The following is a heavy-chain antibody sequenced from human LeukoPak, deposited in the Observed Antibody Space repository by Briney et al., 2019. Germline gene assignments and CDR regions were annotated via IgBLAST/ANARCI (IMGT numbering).Heavy chain of an antibody. D-gene: IGHD2-21*01. Sequence: GGSLRLSCAASGFTFSSYAMSWVRQAPGKGLKWVSGISGSGVSTYHTDSVKGRFTVSRDNSKNTMFLQMNSLRAEDTAVYYCAKGLYGDTFLNWFDPWGQGTLVTVSS. V-gene: IGHV3-23*01. CDR2: ISGSGVST. CDR3: AKGLYGDTFLNWFDP. J-gene: IGHJ5*02. CDR1: GFTFSSYA.